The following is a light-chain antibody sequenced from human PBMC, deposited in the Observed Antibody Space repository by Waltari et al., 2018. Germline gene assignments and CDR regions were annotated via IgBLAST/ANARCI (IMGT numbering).Light chain of an antibody. CDR3: AAWDDSLNGLYV. CDR1: SSNLGSNT. V-gene: IGLV1-44*01. J-gene: IGLJ1*01. CDR2: SNK. Sequence: QSVLTQPPSASGTPGQRVTISCSGSSSNLGSNTVTWYQQLPGTAPKLLIYSNKQRPSGVPDRFSGSKSGTSASLAISGLQSEDEADYYCAAWDDSLNGLYVFGTGTKVTVL.